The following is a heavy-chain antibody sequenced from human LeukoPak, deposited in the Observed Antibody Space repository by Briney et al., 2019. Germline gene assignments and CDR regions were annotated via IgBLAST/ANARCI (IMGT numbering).Heavy chain of an antibody. D-gene: IGHD3-16*01. CDR1: GGSFSGYY. V-gene: IGHV4-34*01. CDR2: INHSGST. Sequence: SETLSLTCAVYGGSFSGYYWSWIRQPPGKGLEWIGEINHSGSTNYNPSLRSRVTISVDTSKNQFSLKLSSVTAADTAVYYCARSGIYVWGSAYAFDIWGQGTMVTVSS. CDR3: ARSGIYVWGSAYAFDI. J-gene: IGHJ3*02.